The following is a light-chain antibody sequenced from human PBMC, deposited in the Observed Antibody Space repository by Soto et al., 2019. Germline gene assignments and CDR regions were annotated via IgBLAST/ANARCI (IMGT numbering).Light chain of an antibody. Sequence: EIVLTQSPGTLSLSPGERATLSCRASQSVSSSYFAWYQQKPGQAPRLLMYGSSTRVIGIPDRFSGSASGTDFTLTIRRLEPEDFAVYYCHQYGSSPTFGGGTRVEIK. CDR3: HQYGSSPT. CDR2: GSS. J-gene: IGKJ4*01. CDR1: QSVSSSY. V-gene: IGKV3-20*01.